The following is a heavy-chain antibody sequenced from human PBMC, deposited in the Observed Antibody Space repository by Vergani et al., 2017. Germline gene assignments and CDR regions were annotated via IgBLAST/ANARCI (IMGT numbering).Heavy chain of an antibody. CDR3: ARGNYYGSGTYVDP. D-gene: IGHD3-10*01. V-gene: IGHV3-66*02. Sequence: EMQLVESGGGLVQPGGCLRLSCAASGSTVSGNDMTWVRQAPGKGLEWVSHMYSGDETYYADYVKGRDTISRDTSKNTLHLQINNLRVEDTAVYYCARGNYYGSGTYVDPWGQGSLVTASS. J-gene: IGHJ5*02. CDR1: GSTVSGND. CDR2: MYSGDET.